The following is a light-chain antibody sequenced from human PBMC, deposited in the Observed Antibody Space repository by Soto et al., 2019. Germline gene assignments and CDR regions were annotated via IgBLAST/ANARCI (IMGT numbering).Light chain of an antibody. CDR2: DAS. J-gene: IGKJ1*01. CDR1: QSISSW. Sequence: DIQMTQSPSTLSASVGDRVTITFRASQSISSWLAWYQQKPGKAPKLLIYDASSLESGVPSRVSGSGSGTEFTLTISSLPPDDFANYYCQQYNSYSRTFGEGTKVEIK. CDR3: QQYNSYSRT. V-gene: IGKV1-5*01.